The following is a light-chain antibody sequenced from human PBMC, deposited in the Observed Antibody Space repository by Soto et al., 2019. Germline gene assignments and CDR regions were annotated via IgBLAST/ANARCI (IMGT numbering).Light chain of an antibody. CDR2: EVS. Sequence: QSVLTQPASVSGSLGQSITISCTGTSTDVGGYNFVSWYQQHPDKAPKLLIYEVSNRPSGVSNRFSGSKSGNTASLTISGLQYEDEADYFCSSYTTTNTPVFGTGTKVTVL. J-gene: IGLJ1*01. CDR1: STDVGGYNF. CDR3: SSYTTTNTPV. V-gene: IGLV2-14*01.